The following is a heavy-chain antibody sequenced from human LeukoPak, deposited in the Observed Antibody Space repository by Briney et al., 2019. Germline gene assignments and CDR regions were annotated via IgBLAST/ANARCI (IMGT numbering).Heavy chain of an antibody. Sequence: GGSLRLSCAASGFTVSSNYMSWVRQAPGKGLEWVSVIYSGGSTYYADSVKGRFTISRHNSKNTLYLQMNSLRAEDTAVYYCARDKRGIGSGSYYNVKSRQYYYYGMDVWGQGTTVTVSS. CDR3: ARDKRGIGSGSYYNVKSRQYYYYGMDV. V-gene: IGHV3-53*04. D-gene: IGHD3-10*01. J-gene: IGHJ6*02. CDR2: IYSGGST. CDR1: GFTVSSNY.